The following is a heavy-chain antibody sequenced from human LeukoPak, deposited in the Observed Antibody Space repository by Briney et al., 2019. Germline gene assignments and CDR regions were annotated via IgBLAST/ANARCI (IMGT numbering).Heavy chain of an antibody. CDR3: NTDRDTLTGHVWLDH. Sequence: GGSLRLSCAASGFTFSNTWMSWVRQAPGKGLEWLGRIKSKTDGGTTEYAAPVKGRFIISREDSINTLFLEMNSLKMEDTAVYYCNTDRDTLTGHVWLDHWAQGTLVTVSS. CDR2: IKSKTDGGTT. D-gene: IGHD3-9*01. CDR1: GFTFSNTW. J-gene: IGHJ4*02. V-gene: IGHV3-15*01.